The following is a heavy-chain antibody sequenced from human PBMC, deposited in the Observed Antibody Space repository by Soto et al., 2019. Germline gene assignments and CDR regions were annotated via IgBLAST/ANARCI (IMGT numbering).Heavy chain of an antibody. CDR3: ARDLGDIVIVPAEHYYYYYGMDV. Sequence: PGGSLRLSCAASGFTFSDYYMSWIRQAPGKGLEWVSYISSSGSTIYYADSVKGRFTISRDNAKNSLYLQMNSLRAEDTAVYYSARDLGDIVIVPAEHYYYYYGMDVWGQGTTVTVSS. CDR2: ISSSGSTI. D-gene: IGHD2-2*01. J-gene: IGHJ6*02. CDR1: GFTFSDYY. V-gene: IGHV3-11*01.